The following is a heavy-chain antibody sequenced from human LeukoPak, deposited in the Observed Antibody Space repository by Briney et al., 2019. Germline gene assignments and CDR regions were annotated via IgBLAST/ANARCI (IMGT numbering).Heavy chain of an antibody. CDR1: GDRVSSNSAA. CDR3: ARETDAAAPTSFFDY. CDR2: TYYRSKWYN. D-gene: IGHD2-2*01. Sequence: SQTLSLTCAISGDRVSSNSAAWNWIRQSPSRGLEWLGRTYYRSKWYNDYAVSVKSRITINPDTSKNQFSLQLNSVTPEDTAVYYCARETDAAAPTSFFDYWGQGTLVTVSS. J-gene: IGHJ4*02. V-gene: IGHV6-1*01.